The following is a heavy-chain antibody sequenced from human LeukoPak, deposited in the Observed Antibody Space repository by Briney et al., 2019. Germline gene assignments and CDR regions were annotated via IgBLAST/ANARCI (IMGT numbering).Heavy chain of an antibody. Sequence: GALRLSCAASGFTFSSFGMSWVRQAPGKGLEWVANIKQDGSEKYYVDSVKGRFTISRDNAKNSLYLQMNSLRAEDTAVYYCARVSPNTMTTLQYFDYWGQGTLVTVSS. CDR1: GFTFSSFG. CDR3: ARVSPNTMTTLQYFDY. J-gene: IGHJ4*02. CDR2: IKQDGSEK. V-gene: IGHV3-7*01. D-gene: IGHD4-17*01.